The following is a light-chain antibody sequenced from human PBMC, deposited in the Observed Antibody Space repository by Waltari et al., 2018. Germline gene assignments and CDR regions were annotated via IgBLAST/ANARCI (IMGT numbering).Light chain of an antibody. V-gene: IGKV3-15*01. CDR1: QSFNSN. CDR2: GAS. J-gene: IGKJ1*01. Sequence: EILLTQSPATLSVSPGERATLSCRASQSFNSNLAWYQQKPGQAPRLLIYGASTRATGVPARFSGSGSGTDFTLTISSLQSEDFAVYYCQQYNNWPPGRTFGQGTKVEI. CDR3: QQYNNWPPGRT.